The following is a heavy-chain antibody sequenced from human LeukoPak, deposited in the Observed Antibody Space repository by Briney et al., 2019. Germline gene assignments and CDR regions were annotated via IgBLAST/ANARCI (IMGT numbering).Heavy chain of an antibody. J-gene: IGHJ4*02. V-gene: IGHV3-23*01. CDR2: IGDSGATT. D-gene: IGHD3-10*01. Sequence: GGSLRLSCAASGFTLGSYAMTWVRQAPGEGLGWVLDIGDSGATTYYADSVKGRFTVSRDNSKNTLYLQMSSLRAEDTAVYFCASFHYYGSGAYYLSYWGQGTLVNVSS. CDR1: GFTLGSYA. CDR3: ASFHYYGSGAYYLSY.